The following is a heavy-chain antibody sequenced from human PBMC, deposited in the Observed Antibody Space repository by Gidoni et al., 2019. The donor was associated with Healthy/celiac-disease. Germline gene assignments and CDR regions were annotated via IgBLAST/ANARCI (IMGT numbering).Heavy chain of an antibody. D-gene: IGHD2-15*01. CDR2: IYWDDDK. CDR3: AHSPCSGGGCYASHLLFDY. CDR1: GFSRRTSGVA. J-gene: IGHJ4*02. Sequence: QITVKESGPTLVKPTQTLTLNCTFPGFSRRTSGVAVGWIRQPPGKAMEWLALIYWDDDKRYSPTLKSRLTITKDTSKIQVVLTMTNMDPVDTATYYGAHSPCSGGGCYASHLLFDYWGQGTLVTVSS. V-gene: IGHV2-5*02.